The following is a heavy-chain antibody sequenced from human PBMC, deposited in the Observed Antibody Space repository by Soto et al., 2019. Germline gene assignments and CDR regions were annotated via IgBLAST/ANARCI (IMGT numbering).Heavy chain of an antibody. V-gene: IGHV3-66*01. D-gene: IGHD3-22*01. CDR1: GFTVSSNY. CDR2: IYSGSST. CDR3: ARDQSDYYDSSGYYSYNNYYYYGMDV. J-gene: IGHJ6*02. Sequence: GGSLRLSCAASGFTVSSNYMSWVRQAPGKGLEWVSVIYSGSSTSYADSVKGRFTISRDNAKNTLYLQMNSLRAEDTAVYYCARDQSDYYDSSGYYSYNNYYYYGMDVWGQGTTVTVSS.